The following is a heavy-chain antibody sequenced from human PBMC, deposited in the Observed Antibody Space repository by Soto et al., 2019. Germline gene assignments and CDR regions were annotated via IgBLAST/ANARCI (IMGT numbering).Heavy chain of an antibody. Sequence: VQLVQSGAEVKKPGSSVKVSCKASGGTFSSYAISWVRQAPGQGLEWMGGIIPIFGTANYAQKFQGRVTITADESTSTAYMELSSLRSEDTAVYYCARDAGYCSSTSCYTDFDYWGQGTLVTVSS. CDR2: IIPIFGTA. CDR3: ARDAGYCSSTSCYTDFDY. J-gene: IGHJ4*02. D-gene: IGHD2-2*02. CDR1: GGTFSSYA. V-gene: IGHV1-69*01.